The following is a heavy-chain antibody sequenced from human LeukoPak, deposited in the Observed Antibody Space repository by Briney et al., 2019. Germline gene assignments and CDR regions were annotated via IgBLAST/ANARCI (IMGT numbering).Heavy chain of an antibody. Sequence: GGSLRLSCADSGFTFSDHCMEWVRQAPGKGLEWVGRTRNKANSYTTEYAASVKGRFTISRDYSKNSLYLQMNSLKTEDTAVYYCARGRVTTLYYFDYWGQGTLVTVSS. J-gene: IGHJ4*02. V-gene: IGHV3-72*01. D-gene: IGHD4-17*01. CDR1: GFTFSDHC. CDR3: ARGRVTTLYYFDY. CDR2: TRNKANSYTT.